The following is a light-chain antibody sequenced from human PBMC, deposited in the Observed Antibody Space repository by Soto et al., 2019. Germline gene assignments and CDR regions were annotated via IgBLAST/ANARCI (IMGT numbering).Light chain of an antibody. CDR1: QSISSY. CDR3: QQSYSTPRT. J-gene: IGKJ1*01. CDR2: AAS. Sequence: DIQMTQSPSSLSASVGDRVTITCRASQSISSYLNWYQQKPGKAPKVLIYAASSLHSGVPSRFSGSGSGTDFTLTISSLQREDFATYYCQQSYSTPRTFGQGTKVEIK. V-gene: IGKV1-39*01.